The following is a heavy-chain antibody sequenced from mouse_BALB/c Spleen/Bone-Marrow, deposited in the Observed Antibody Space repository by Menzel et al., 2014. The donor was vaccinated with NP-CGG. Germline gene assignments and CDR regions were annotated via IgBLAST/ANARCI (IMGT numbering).Heavy chain of an antibody. CDR2: INPYNGGT. D-gene: IGHD2-4*01. Sequence: EVQLQQSGPEVVKPGASMKMSCKASGYSFTGYTMNWVKQSHGKNLEWIGLINPYNGGTHYNQKFKGKATLTVDKSSSTAYMELLSLTSEDSAVYYCAREGDYDYAWFAYWGQGTLITVPA. CDR1: GYSFTGYT. J-gene: IGHJ3*01. CDR3: AREGDYDYAWFAY. V-gene: IGHV1-18*01.